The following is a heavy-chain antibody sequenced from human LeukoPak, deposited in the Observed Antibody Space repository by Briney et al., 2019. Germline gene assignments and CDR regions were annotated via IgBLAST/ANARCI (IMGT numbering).Heavy chain of an antibody. CDR3: AKAYYYDSSGTIDY. D-gene: IGHD3-22*01. CDR2: ISYDGRNK. V-gene: IGHV3-30*04. J-gene: IGHJ4*02. Sequence: GGSLRLSCAASGFTFSSYAMHWVRQAPGKGLEWVAVISYDGRNKYYTDSVKGRFTISRDNSKNTLYLQMNSLRAEDTAVYYCAKAYYYDSSGTIDYWGQGTLVTVSS. CDR1: GFTFSSYA.